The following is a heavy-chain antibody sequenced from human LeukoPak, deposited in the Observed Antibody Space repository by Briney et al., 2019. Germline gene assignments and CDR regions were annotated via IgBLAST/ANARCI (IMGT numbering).Heavy chain of an antibody. CDR2: INHSGST. CDR1: GGSFSGYY. V-gene: IGHV4-34*01. J-gene: IGHJ6*03. D-gene: IGHD6-13*01. Sequence: PSETLSLTCAVYGGSFSGYYWSWIRQPPGKGLEWIGEINHSGSTNYNPSLKSRVTISVDTSKNQFSLKLSSVTAADTAVYYCAGELVGQLALLRPYYYYMDVWGKGTTVTVSS. CDR3: AGELVGQLALLRPYYYYMDV.